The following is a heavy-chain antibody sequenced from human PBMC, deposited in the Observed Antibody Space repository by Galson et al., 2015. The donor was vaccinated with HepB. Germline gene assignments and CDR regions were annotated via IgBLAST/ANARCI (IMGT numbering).Heavy chain of an antibody. CDR1: YG. CDR2: ISGSGGST. CDR3: AIRSSGWYTGEYYFDY. V-gene: IGHV3-23*01. J-gene: IGHJ4*02. D-gene: IGHD6-19*01. Sequence: YGMSWVRQAPGKGLEWVSAISGSGGSTYYADSVKGRFTISRDTSKNTLYLQINSLRAEDTAVYYCAIRSSGWYTGEYYFDYWGQGTLVTVSS.